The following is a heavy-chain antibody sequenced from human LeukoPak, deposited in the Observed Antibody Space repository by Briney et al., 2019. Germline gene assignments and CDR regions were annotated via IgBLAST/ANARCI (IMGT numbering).Heavy chain of an antibody. CDR2: IIPIFGTA. CDR3: ARGRRVVVAAPYPTDFDY. J-gene: IGHJ4*02. Sequence: SVKVSCKASGGTFSSYAISWVRQAPRQGLEWMGGIIPIFGTANYAQKFQGRVTITRDTSASTAYMELSSLRSEDTAVYYCARGRRVVVAAPYPTDFDYWGQGTLVTVSS. CDR1: GGTFSSYA. V-gene: IGHV1-69*05. D-gene: IGHD2-15*01.